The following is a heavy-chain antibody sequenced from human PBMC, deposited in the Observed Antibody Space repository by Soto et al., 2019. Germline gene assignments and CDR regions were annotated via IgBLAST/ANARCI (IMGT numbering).Heavy chain of an antibody. Sequence: QPGGSLRLSCAASRFTFSNYGMQWVRQAPDKGLEWVAVISHDGTVKYYADSVKGRFTISRDNFQNTLDLQMDSLRAEDTAVYYCAKERDTRSSSCFDSWGQGTLVTVSS. J-gene: IGHJ4*02. D-gene: IGHD5-18*01. CDR2: ISHDGTVK. V-gene: IGHV3-30*18. CDR1: RFTFSNYG. CDR3: AKERDTRSSSCFDS.